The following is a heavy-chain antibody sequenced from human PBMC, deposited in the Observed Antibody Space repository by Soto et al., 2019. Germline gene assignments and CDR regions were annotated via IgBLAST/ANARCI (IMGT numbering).Heavy chain of an antibody. Sequence: SETLSLTCTDSGGSVSSGNYYWSWIRQPPGKGLEWIGYMYHTGSTNYNPSLKSRVTISVDTSKNQFSLKLSSVTAADTAMYYGAREDYYDGMDGWGQGTTVTVSS. CDR1: GGSVSSGNYY. J-gene: IGHJ6*02. CDR3: AREDYYDGMDG. V-gene: IGHV4-61*01. CDR2: MYHTGST.